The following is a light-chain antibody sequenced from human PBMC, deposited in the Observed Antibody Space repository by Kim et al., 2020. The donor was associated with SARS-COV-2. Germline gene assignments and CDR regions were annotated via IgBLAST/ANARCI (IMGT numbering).Light chain of an antibody. CDR2: SNN. CDR3: AVWDDSLSGFV. CDR1: GSNIRIFP. Sequence: GQRVTISCSGSGSNIRIFPVSWYQHLPGAAPKLLIYSNNQRPSGVPARFSGSKSGTSASLAISGLQSEDEADYSCAVWDDSLSGFVFGTGTKVTVL. V-gene: IGLV1-44*01. J-gene: IGLJ1*01.